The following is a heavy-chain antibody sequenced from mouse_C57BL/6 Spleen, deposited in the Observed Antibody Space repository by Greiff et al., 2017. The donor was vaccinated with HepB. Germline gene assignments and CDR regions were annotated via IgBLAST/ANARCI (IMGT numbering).Heavy chain of an antibody. J-gene: IGHJ1*03. CDR3: ARGDYGSSYWYFDV. Sequence: EVQLQQSGPVLVKPGPSVKISCKASGFTFTDYYMHWVKQSHGKSLEWIGLVYPYNGGTSYNQKFKGKATLTVDTYSSTDYMELNILTSEDSAVSYCARGDYGSSYWYFDVWGTGTTVTVAS. D-gene: IGHD1-1*01. CDR2: VYPYNGGT. CDR1: GFTFTDYY. V-gene: IGHV1-36*01.